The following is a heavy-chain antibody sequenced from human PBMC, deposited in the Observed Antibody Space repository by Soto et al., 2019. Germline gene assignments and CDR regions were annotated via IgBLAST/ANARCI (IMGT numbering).Heavy chain of an antibody. Sequence: SETLSLTCTVSGGSISSSSYYWGWIRQPPGKGLEWIGTIYYSGSTYYNPSLKSRVTISVDTSKSQFSLKLSSVTAADMAVYYCAGVNWNDVNGFVPWGQGTLVTVSS. V-gene: IGHV4-39*01. D-gene: IGHD1-20*01. J-gene: IGHJ5*02. CDR1: GGSISSSSYY. CDR3: AGVNWNDVNGFVP. CDR2: IYYSGST.